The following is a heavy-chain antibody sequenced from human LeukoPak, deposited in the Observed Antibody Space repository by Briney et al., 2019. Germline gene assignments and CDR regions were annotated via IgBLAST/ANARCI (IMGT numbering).Heavy chain of an antibody. D-gene: IGHD3-10*01. Sequence: ASVRVSCKASGYTFTDYYIHWVRQAPGQGLERMVGNNPNSDGTTYAQKFQSWVTMTRDTSISTAYMELTRLRSDDTAVYYCAREGSGNYGYGMDVWGKGTTVTVSS. CDR1: GYTFTDYY. CDR2: NNPNSDGT. V-gene: IGHV1-2*04. J-gene: IGHJ6*04. CDR3: AREGSGNYGYGMDV.